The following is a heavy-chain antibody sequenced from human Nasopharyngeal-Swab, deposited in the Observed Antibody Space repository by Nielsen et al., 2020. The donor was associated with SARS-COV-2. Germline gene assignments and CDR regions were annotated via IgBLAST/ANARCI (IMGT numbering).Heavy chain of an antibody. CDR3: AKVGGGWNYFDN. Sequence: GESLKISCAASGFTFRDYSMNWVRQAPGKGLEWVSHISNSGGSTYYADSVKGRFTISRDNSQNTLFLQMNSLRAEDTAVYYCAKVGGGWNYFDNWGQGTLVTVSS. CDR1: GFTFRDYS. D-gene: IGHD4-23*01. J-gene: IGHJ4*02. V-gene: IGHV3-23*01. CDR2: ISNSGGST.